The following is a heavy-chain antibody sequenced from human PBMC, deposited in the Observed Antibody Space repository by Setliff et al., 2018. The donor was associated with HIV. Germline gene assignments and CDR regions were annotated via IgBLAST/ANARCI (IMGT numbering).Heavy chain of an antibody. Sequence: SETLSLTCNVSSGSISSTNWWSWVRQPPGKGLEWIGEIYHSGSFNYNPSLKSRVTISLDNSINQFPLNLTSVTAADTAVYFCARGTHCGGDCTNYFDSWGQGILVTVSS. D-gene: IGHD2-21*01. CDR2: IYHSGSF. J-gene: IGHJ4*02. CDR3: ARGTHCGGDCTNYFDS. CDR1: SGSISSTNW. V-gene: IGHV4-4*02.